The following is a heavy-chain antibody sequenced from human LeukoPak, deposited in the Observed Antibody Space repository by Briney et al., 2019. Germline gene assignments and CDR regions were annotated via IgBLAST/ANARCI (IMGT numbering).Heavy chain of an antibody. CDR2: INHRGGT. Sequence: KPSETLSLNCAGFGGSFSDYSLTSIRQTPGKGLEWIGEINHRGGTNYNPSLKLRLTISLDTSKNQFSLNLTSVTAADTAVYYCAGGVGEFLPGAFNIWGQGTMVGVFS. CDR1: GGSFSDYS. CDR3: AGGVGEFLPGAFNI. J-gene: IGHJ3*02. V-gene: IGHV4-34*01. D-gene: IGHD3-10*01.